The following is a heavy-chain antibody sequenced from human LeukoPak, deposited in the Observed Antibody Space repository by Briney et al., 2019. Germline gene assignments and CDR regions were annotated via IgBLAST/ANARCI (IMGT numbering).Heavy chain of an antibody. J-gene: IGHJ5*02. D-gene: IGHD6-19*01. CDR3: ATEQWLVSRNWFDP. CDR2: MNPNSGNT. CDR1: GYTFTSYD. V-gene: IGHV1-8*01. Sequence: ASVKVSCKASGYTFTSYDINWVRQATGQGLGWMGWMNPNSGNTGYAQKFQGRVTMTRSTSISTAYMELSSLRSEDTAVYYCATEQWLVSRNWFDPWGQGTLVTVSS.